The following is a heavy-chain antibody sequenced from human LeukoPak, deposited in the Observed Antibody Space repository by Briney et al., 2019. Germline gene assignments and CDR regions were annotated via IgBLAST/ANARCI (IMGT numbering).Heavy chain of an antibody. V-gene: IGHV4-39*07. Sequence: SQTLSLTCTVSGGSISSASYYWGWIRQPPGKGLEWIGSIYYSGSTYYNPSLKSRVTISVDTSKNQFSLKLSSVTAADTAVYYCASLKSPYYYDSSGYYSYAFDIWGQGTMVTVSS. J-gene: IGHJ3*02. CDR3: ASLKSPYYYDSSGYYSYAFDI. CDR2: IYYSGST. D-gene: IGHD3-22*01. CDR1: GGSISSASYY.